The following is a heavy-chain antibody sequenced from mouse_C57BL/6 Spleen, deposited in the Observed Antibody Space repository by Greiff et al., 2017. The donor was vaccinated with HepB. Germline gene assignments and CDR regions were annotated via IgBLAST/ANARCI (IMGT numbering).Heavy chain of an antibody. J-gene: IGHJ2*01. D-gene: IGHD1-1*01. CDR2: IYPGSGNT. CDR1: GYSFTSYY. V-gene: IGHV1-66*01. CDR3: ARLYCYGRGFDY. Sequence: VQLQQSGPELVKPGASVKISCKASGYSFTSYYIHWVKQRPGQGLEWIGWIYPGSGNTKYNEKFKGKATLTADTSSSTAYMQLSSLISEDSAVYYCARLYCYGRGFDYWGQGTTLTVSS.